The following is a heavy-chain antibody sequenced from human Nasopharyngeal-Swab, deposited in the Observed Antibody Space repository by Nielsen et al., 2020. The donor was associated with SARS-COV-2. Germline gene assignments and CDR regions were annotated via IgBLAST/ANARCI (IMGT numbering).Heavy chain of an antibody. CDR2: MNPNNGNT. V-gene: IGHV1-8*01. J-gene: IGHJ6*03. D-gene: IGHD5-12*01. Sequence: WVRQAPGQGLEWMGWMNPNNGNTGYAQKFQGRVTMTRNTSISTAYMELSSLRSEDTAVYYCARGHRGYSGYDYYYYYMDVWGKGTTVTVSS. CDR3: ARGHRGYSGYDYYYYYMDV.